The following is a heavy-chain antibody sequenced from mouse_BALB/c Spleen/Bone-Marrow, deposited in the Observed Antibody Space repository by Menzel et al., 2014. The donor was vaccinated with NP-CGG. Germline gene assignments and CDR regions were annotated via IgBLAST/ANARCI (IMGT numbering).Heavy chain of an antibody. D-gene: IGHD2-14*01. V-gene: IGHV1S56*01. CDR3: ARGDYYRSVMDY. Sequence: VQLQQSGPELVKPGASMRISCKASGYTFTTYFIHWVKQRPGQGLEWIGWIYPGNINIKYNENFKDKVTLTADKSSNTAHLQFSSLTSGDAAVYFCARGDYYRSVMDYWGQGTSVTVSS. CDR2: IYPGNINI. J-gene: IGHJ4*01. CDR1: GYTFTTYF.